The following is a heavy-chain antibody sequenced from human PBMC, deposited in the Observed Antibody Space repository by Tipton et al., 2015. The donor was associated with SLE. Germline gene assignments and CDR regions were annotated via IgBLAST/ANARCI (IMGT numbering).Heavy chain of an antibody. Sequence: LRLSCTVSGASINSFYWSWIRQPPEKGLELIGYISNSGSTNYSPSLKSRVTIFGDASNNQISLRLTSVTAADTAVYYCARSGYSYVWGPDWGQGALVTVSS. CDR2: ISNSGST. J-gene: IGHJ4*02. V-gene: IGHV4-59*01. D-gene: IGHD3-16*01. CDR1: GASINSFY. CDR3: ARSGYSYVWGPD.